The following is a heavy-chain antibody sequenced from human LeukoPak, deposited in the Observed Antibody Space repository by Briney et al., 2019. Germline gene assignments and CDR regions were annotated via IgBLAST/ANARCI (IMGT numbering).Heavy chain of an antibody. CDR1: GFTFSSYG. CDR3: AKDFRIGYSYGWDAFDI. V-gene: IGHV3-30*02. D-gene: IGHD5-18*01. CDR2: IRYDGSNK. J-gene: IGHJ3*02. Sequence: GGSLRLSCAASGFTFSSYGMHWVRQAPGKGLEWVAFIRYDGSNKYYADSVKGRFTISRDNSKNTLYLQVNSLRAEDTAVYYCAKDFRIGYSYGWDAFDIWGQGTMVTVSS.